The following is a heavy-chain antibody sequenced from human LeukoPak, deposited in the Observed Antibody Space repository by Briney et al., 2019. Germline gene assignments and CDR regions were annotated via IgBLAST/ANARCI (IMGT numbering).Heavy chain of an antibody. CDR1: GFTFSGSA. CDR2: IRSKANSYAT. CDR3: TRHVYTAMAHYYYYYMDV. Sequence: GGSLRLSCAASGFTFSGSAMHWVRQASGKGLEWVGRIRSKANSYATAYAASVKGRFTISRDDSKNTAYLQMNGLKTEDTAVYYCTRHVYTAMAHYYYYYMDVWGKGTTVTVSS. D-gene: IGHD5-18*01. J-gene: IGHJ6*03. V-gene: IGHV3-73*01.